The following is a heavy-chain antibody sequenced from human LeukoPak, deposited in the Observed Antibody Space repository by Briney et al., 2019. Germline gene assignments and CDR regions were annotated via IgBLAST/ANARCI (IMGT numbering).Heavy chain of an antibody. J-gene: IGHJ4*02. D-gene: IGHD4-23*01. V-gene: IGHV4-59*12. CDR1: GDSISSYY. CDR2: IYYTGST. CDR3: AREILGGCNPGGY. Sequence: PSETLSLTCTVTGDSISSYYWSWIRQPPGKGLEWIGYIYYTGSTNYNPSLKSRVTISVDTSQNQFSPKLSSVTAADTAVYYCAREILGGCNPGGYWGEGTLVTVSS.